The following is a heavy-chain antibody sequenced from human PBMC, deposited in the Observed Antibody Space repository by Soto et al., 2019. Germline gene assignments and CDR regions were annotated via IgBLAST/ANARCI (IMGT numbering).Heavy chain of an antibody. Sequence: SETLSLTCAVYGGSFSGYYWSWSRQPPGKGLEWIGEINQIGSTNYNPSLKSRVTISVDTSKNQFSLKLSSVTAADTAVYYCARGRRLDFWSGYSFYYYYGMDVWGQGTTVTVSS. V-gene: IGHV4-34*01. CDR2: INQIGST. J-gene: IGHJ6*02. D-gene: IGHD3-3*01. CDR1: GGSFSGYY. CDR3: ARGRRLDFWSGYSFYYYYGMDV.